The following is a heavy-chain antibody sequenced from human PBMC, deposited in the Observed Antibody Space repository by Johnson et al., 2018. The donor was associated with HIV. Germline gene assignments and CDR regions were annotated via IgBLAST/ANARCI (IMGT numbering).Heavy chain of an antibody. CDR2: ISHDERIE. V-gene: IGHV3-30*18. J-gene: IGHJ3*02. CDR3: AKSVVVVLVGDNDDAFDI. D-gene: IGHD2-21*01. Sequence: QVQLVESGGGVVQPGRSRRLSCAASGFTFNRYGIHWVRQAPGKGLAWVAFISHDERIEHYADSVRGRFTISRDNSWNTLYLQMNNLTSEDTAVYYCAKSVVVVLVGDNDDAFDIWGQGTMVTVSS. CDR1: GFTFNRYG.